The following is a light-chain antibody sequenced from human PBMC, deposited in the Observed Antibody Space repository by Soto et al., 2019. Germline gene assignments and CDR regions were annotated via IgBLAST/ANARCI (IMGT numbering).Light chain of an antibody. CDR2: EVS. CDR1: SSDVGTYHY. CDR3: SSYRRSNTLV. J-gene: IGLJ1*01. V-gene: IGLV2-14*01. Sequence: QSALTQPPSASGSPGQSVTISCTGTSSDVGTYHYVSWYQQHPGKPPRLLISEVSHRPSGVSSRFSGSKSDNAASLIISGLQAEDEAHYYCSSYRRSNTLVFGTGTKVTVL.